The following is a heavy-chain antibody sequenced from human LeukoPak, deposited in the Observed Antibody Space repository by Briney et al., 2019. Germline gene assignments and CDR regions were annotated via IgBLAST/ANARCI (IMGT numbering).Heavy chain of an antibody. V-gene: IGHV3-23*01. D-gene: IGHD4-23*01. Sequence: GGSLRLSCAASGFTFSSYAMSWVRQTPGKGLEWVSAISGSGGSTYYADSVKGRFTISRDNAKNSLYLQMNSLRAEDTAVYYCARAATVVTSPAFDIWGQGTMVTVSS. CDR3: ARAATVVTSPAFDI. CDR1: GFTFSSYA. J-gene: IGHJ3*02. CDR2: ISGSGGST.